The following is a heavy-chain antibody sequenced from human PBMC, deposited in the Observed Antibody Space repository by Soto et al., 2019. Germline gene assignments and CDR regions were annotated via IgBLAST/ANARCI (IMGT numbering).Heavy chain of an antibody. CDR2: ISAYNGDT. J-gene: IGHJ4*02. D-gene: IGHD6-6*01. Sequence: QVQLVQSGAEVKKPGASVKVSCKASGYTFPTYGISWVRQAPGQGLEWMGWISAYNGDTNYPQKLQGRVTLTTDTSTTTAYMEVRSLRSDDTALYFCAGADSSSSGFDYWGQGNLVTVSS. CDR3: AGADSSSSGFDY. V-gene: IGHV1-18*01. CDR1: GYTFPTYG.